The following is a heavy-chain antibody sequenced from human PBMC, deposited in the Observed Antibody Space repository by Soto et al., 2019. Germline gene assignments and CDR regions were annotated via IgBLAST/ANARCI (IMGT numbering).Heavy chain of an antibody. Sequence: GSLRLSCAGSGFTFSSYGMHWVRQAPGKGLEWVAVISYDGSDKYYGDSVKGRFTISRDDSKNTLYLQMNSLRVEDTAIYYCARGVPSSSSWSDYWGQGTLVTVSS. CDR1: GFTFSSYG. J-gene: IGHJ4*02. CDR2: ISYDGSDK. D-gene: IGHD6-13*01. V-gene: IGHV3-30*03. CDR3: ARGVPSSSSWSDY.